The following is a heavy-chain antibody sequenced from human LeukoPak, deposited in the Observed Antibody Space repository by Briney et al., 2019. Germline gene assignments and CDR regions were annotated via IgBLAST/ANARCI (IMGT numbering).Heavy chain of an antibody. J-gene: IGHJ4*02. CDR3: ATCNPYYYGSRNLKELDY. CDR2: FDPEDGET. CDR1: GYTLTELS. V-gene: IGHV1-24*01. Sequence: GASVKVSCKVSGYTLTELSMHWVRQAPGKGLEWMGGFDPEDGETIYAQNFQGRVTMTEDTSTDTAYMELSSLRSEDTAAYYCATCNPYYYGSRNLKELDYWGQGTLVTVSS. D-gene: IGHD3-10*01.